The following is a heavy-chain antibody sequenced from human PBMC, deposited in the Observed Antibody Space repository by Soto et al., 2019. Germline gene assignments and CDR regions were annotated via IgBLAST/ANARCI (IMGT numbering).Heavy chain of an antibody. D-gene: IGHD5-12*01. CDR1: GGSISSGDYY. CDR2: IYYSGST. Sequence: SETLSLTCTVSGGSISSGDYYWSWIRQPPGKGLEWIGYIYYSGSTYYNPSLKSRVTISVDTSKNQFSLKLSSVTAADTAVYYCARDLQDVDANGMDVWGQGTTVTVSS. J-gene: IGHJ6*02. CDR3: ARDLQDVDANGMDV. V-gene: IGHV4-30-4*01.